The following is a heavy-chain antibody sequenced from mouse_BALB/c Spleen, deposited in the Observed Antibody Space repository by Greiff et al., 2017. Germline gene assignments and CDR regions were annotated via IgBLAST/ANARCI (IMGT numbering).Heavy chain of an antibody. J-gene: IGHJ2*01. CDR1: GFTFSNYW. V-gene: IGHV6-6*02. CDR3: TRPLLTGLFDY. CDR2: IRLKSNNYAT. D-gene: IGHD4-1*01. Sequence: EVKLVESGGGLVQPGGSMKLSCVASGFTFSNYWMNWVRQSPEKGLEWVAEIRLKSNNYATHYAESVKGRFTISRDDSKSSVYLQMNNLRAEDTGIYYCTRPLLTGLFDYWGQGTTLTVSS.